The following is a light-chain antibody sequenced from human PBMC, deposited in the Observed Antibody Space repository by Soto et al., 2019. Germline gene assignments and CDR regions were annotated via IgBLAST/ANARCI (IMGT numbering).Light chain of an antibody. CDR3: SSYTSSSTPP. CDR2: EVS. CDR1: SSDVGGYNY. J-gene: IGLJ1*01. V-gene: IGLV2-14*01. Sequence: QLVLTQPASVSGSPGQSITISCTGTSSDVGGYNYVSWYQQHPGKAPKLMIYEVSNRPSGVSNRFSGSKSGNTASLTISGLQAEDEADYYCSSYTSSSTPPFGTGTKLTVL.